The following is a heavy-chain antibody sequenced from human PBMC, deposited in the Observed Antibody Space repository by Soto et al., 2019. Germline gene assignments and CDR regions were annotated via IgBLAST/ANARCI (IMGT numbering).Heavy chain of an antibody. Sequence: QVQLVQSGAEVKKPGSSVKVSCKASGGTFSSYGISWVRQAPGQGLEWMGGIIPICGTAKYAQKFQGRVTITADESTNTAYMELSSLRSEDTAVYYCARDEVTIIRGVTNWFDPWGQGTRVTVSS. V-gene: IGHV1-69*01. CDR1: GGTFSSYG. J-gene: IGHJ5*02. D-gene: IGHD3-10*01. CDR3: ARDEVTIIRGVTNWFDP. CDR2: IIPICGTA.